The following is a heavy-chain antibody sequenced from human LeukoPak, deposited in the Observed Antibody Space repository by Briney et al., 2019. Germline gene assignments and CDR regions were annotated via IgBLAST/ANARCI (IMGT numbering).Heavy chain of an antibody. D-gene: IGHD3-16*02. V-gene: IGHV3-21*01. Sequence: GGSLRLSCAASGFTFSSYSMTWVRQAPGKGLEWVSSISSSSSYIYYADSVKRRFTISRDNAKNSLYLQMNSLRAEDTAVYYCARAHYVWGSYRYYDAFDIWGQGTMVTVSS. CDR2: ISSSSSYI. J-gene: IGHJ3*02. CDR3: ARAHYVWGSYRYYDAFDI. CDR1: GFTFSSYS.